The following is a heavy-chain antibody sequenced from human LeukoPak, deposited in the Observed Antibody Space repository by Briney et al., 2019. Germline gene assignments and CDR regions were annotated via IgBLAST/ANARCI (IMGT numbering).Heavy chain of an antibody. J-gene: IGHJ6*02. CDR2: IIPILGIA. V-gene: IGHV1-69*04. CDR3: ASSGWGDYYYYGMDV. D-gene: IGHD3-10*01. CDR1: GGTFSSYA. Sequence: SVKVSCKASGGTFSSYAISWVRQAPGQGLEWMGRIIPILGIANYAQKFQGRVTITADKSTSTAYMELSSLRSEDTAVYYCASSGWGDYYYYGMDVWGQGTTVTVSS.